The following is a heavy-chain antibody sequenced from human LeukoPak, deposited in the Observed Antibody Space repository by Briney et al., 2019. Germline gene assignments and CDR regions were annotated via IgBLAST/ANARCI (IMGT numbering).Heavy chain of an antibody. CDR1: GFSISNAKMR. D-gene: IGHD3-3*01. Sequence: SGPTLVNPTETLTLTCTVSGFSISNAKMRVSWIRQPPGKALEWLAHIFSNDETSYRTSLKSRLTISKDSSKSQVVLTMTNMDPVDTATYYCARMSMGDFWSGYHTLDYYYYMDVWGKGATVTVSS. J-gene: IGHJ6*03. V-gene: IGHV2-26*01. CDR2: IFSNDET. CDR3: ARMSMGDFWSGYHTLDYYYYMDV.